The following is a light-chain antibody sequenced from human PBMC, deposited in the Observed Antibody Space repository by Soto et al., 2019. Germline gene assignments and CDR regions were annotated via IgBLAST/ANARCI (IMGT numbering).Light chain of an antibody. CDR3: QQYGSSLYT. CDR2: GAS. J-gene: IGKJ2*01. V-gene: IGKV3-20*01. CDR1: QSVSSSY. Sequence: EIVLTQSPGTLSLSPGERATLSCMASQSVSSSYLAWYQQKPGQAPRLLIYGASSRATGIPDRFSGSGSGTDFTLTISRLEPEDFAVYHCQQYGSSLYTFGQGTKLEIK.